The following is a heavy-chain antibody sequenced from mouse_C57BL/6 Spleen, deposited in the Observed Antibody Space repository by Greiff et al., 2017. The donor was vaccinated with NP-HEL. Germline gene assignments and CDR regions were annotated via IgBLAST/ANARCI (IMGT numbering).Heavy chain of an antibody. V-gene: IGHV5-17*01. CDR1: GFTFSDYG. J-gene: IGHJ2*01. CDR2: ISSGSSTI. Sequence: EVMLVESGGGLVKPGGSLKLSCAASGFTFSDYGMHWVRQAPEKGLEWVAYISSGSSTIYYADTVTGRFTISRDNAKNTLFLQMTRLRSEDTAMYYCARTVGYFDYWGQGTTLTVSS. CDR3: ARTVGYFDY.